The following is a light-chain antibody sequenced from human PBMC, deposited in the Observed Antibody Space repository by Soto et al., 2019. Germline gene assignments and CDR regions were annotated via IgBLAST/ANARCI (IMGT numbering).Light chain of an antibody. J-gene: IGLJ1*01. V-gene: IGLV2-14*01. CDR3: SSYTESSNYV. CDR2: QVT. CDR1: SSDLDIYSY. Sequence: QSPPSQPASVSRSPGQSVTNSCTGTSSDLDIYSYVSWYQQQPGKPPKLMSYQVTNRPSGVSTRFPGSRSGDTASLTIPGLHAEDEADYYCSSYTESSNYVCGSATKVTV.